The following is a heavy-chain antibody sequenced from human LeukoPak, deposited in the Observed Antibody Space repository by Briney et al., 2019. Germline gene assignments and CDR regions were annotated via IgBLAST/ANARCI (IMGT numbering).Heavy chain of an antibody. Sequence: SETLSLTCTVSGYSISSGYYWGWIRQSPGKGLEWIGSVYHSGSTYYTPSLKSPVTISVDTSKNQFSLELSSVTAADTAVYYCARLGAYYYDSSGYYYNRYFDYWGQGILVTVSS. CDR2: VYHSGST. CDR3: ARLGAYYYDSSGYYYNRYFDY. D-gene: IGHD3-22*01. J-gene: IGHJ4*02. V-gene: IGHV4-38-2*02. CDR1: GYSISSGYY.